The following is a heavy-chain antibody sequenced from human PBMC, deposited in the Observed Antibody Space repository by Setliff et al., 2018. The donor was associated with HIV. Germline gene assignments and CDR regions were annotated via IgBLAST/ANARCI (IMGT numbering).Heavy chain of an antibody. CDR1: GYSFTSHW. CDR2: IYPADSDT. Sequence: PGESLKISCKGSGYSFTSHWIGWVRQVPGKGLEWMGIIYPADSDTRYSPSFQGQVTISADKSTSTAYLQWSGLEASDTAMYYCARQEHYGSGTYMYYFDYWGQGTLVTVSS. J-gene: IGHJ4*02. V-gene: IGHV5-51*01. D-gene: IGHD3-10*01. CDR3: ARQEHYGSGTYMYYFDY.